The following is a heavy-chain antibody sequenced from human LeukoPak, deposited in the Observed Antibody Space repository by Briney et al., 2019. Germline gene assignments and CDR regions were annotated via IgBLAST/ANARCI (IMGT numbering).Heavy chain of an antibody. D-gene: IGHD3-10*01. J-gene: IGHJ4*02. CDR1: GYSFTSYW. CDR2: IYPGDSDT. V-gene: IGHV5-51*01. CDR3: ARHQNLLYYGSGPSGFDY. Sequence: GESLKISCKGYGYSFTSYWIGWVRQMPGQGLEWMGMIYPGDSDTRYSPSFQGQVTISADKSISTAYLQWSSLKASDTAMYYCARHQNLLYYGSGPSGFDYWGEGSVVTVSS.